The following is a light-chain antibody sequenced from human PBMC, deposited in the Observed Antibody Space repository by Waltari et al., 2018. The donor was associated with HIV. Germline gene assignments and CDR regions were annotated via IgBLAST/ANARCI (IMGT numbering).Light chain of an antibody. CDR3: QVWDSSSDHRV. Sequence: SYVLTQPPSVSVAPGKTARITCGGNNIGSKSVHWYQQKPGQAPVLVIYYDSDRPSGIHERFSGSNSGNTATLTISRVEAGDEADYYCQVWDSSSDHRVFGGGTKLTVL. CDR2: YDS. J-gene: IGLJ3*02. CDR1: NIGSKS. V-gene: IGLV3-21*04.